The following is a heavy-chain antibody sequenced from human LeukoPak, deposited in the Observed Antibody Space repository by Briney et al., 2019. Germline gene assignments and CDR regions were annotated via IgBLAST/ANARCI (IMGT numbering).Heavy chain of an antibody. V-gene: IGHV3-23*01. Sequence: GGSLRLSCAASGFTFSNYAMSWVRQAPGKGLEWVSAISGSGGKAYYADSVKGRFTISRDNSKNTLYLQMNSLGAEDTAIYYCAKDLGMIMRRLYPLGSWGQGTLLTVSS. D-gene: IGHD3-16*01. J-gene: IGHJ4*02. CDR1: GFTFSNYA. CDR3: AKDLGMIMRRLYPLGS. CDR2: ISGSGGKA.